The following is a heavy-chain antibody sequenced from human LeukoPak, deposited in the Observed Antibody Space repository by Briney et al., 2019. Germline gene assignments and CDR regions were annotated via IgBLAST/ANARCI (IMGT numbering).Heavy chain of an antibody. D-gene: IGHD4-17*01. CDR1: GFTFSIYS. Sequence: GGSLRLSCAASGFTFSIYSMNWVRQAPGKGLEWVSGINWNGGSTGYADSVKGRFTISRDNAKNSLYLQMNSLRAEDTALYYCERDSGTYGDLRYWGQGTLVTVSS. V-gene: IGHV3-20*04. CDR2: INWNGGST. CDR3: ERDSGTYGDLRY. J-gene: IGHJ4*02.